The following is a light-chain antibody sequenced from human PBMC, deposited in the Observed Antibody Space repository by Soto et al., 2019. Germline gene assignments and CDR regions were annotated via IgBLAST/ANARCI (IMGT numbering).Light chain of an antibody. CDR2: GVS. CDR1: ESLFGF. CDR3: QSYNDWPFA. J-gene: IGKJ2*01. V-gene: IGKV3-15*01. Sequence: DIVLTQSPDTLSVSPGDRVTLSCRASESLFGFLAWYQQKPGQAPSLLLYGVSTRATGVPARFSGGGSATDFTLTISSLQPEDSAFYFCQSYNDWPFASGLGTRLEI.